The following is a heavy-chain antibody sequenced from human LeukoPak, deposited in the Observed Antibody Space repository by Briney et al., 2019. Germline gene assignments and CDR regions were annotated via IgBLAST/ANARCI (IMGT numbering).Heavy chain of an antibody. CDR2: IYTSGST. J-gene: IGHJ3*02. D-gene: IGHD4-17*01. V-gene: IGHV4-4*07. CDR1: GGSISSYY. Sequence: KPSETLSLTCTVSGGSISSYYWSWIRQPAGKGLEWIGRIYTSGSTKCNPSLESRVTMSVDTSKNQASLRLSSVTAADTAVYYCASGDANTAAAFDIWGQGTMVTVSS. CDR3: ASGDANTAAAFDI.